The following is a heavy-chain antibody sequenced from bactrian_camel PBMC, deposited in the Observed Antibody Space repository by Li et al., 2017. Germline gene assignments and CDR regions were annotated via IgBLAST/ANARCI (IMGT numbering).Heavy chain of an antibody. J-gene: IGHJ6*01. Sequence: VQLVESGGGLVQPGGSLTLSCAASGFTFSRYAMSWVRQAPGRGLEWISSIHSSANRTFYLDSVKGRFTISRDNAKNTLYLQMNSLKPEDTAVYYCAADYGLGVFGYWGQGTQVTVS. CDR1: GFTFSRYA. V-gene: IGHV3S31*01. CDR2: IHSSANRT. D-gene: IGHD5*01. CDR3: AADYGLGVFGY.